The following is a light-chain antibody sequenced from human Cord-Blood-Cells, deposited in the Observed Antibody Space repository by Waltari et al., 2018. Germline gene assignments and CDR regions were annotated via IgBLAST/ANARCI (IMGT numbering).Light chain of an antibody. Sequence: DIQMTQSPSTLSASVGDRVTITCRASQSISSWLAWYQQKPGQAPKLLIYDASRLESGGPSRFSGSGSGTEFTLNISSLQPDDFATYYCQQYNSYSWTFGQGTKVEIK. CDR3: QQYNSYSWT. V-gene: IGKV1-5*01. CDR1: QSISSW. CDR2: DAS. J-gene: IGKJ1*01.